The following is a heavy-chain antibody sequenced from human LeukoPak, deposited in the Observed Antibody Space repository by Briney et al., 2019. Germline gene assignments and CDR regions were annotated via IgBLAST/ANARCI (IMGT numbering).Heavy chain of an antibody. V-gene: IGHV4-61*02. CDR2: IYTSGST. CDR3: ARVPRAWSGYYVTDY. J-gene: IGHJ4*02. CDR1: GGSISSGSYY. Sequence: SETLSLTCTVSGGSISSGSYYWSWIRQPAGKGLEWIGRIYTSGSTNYNPSLKSRVTISVDTSKNQFSLKLSSVTAADTAVYYCARVPRAWSGYYVTDYWGQGTLVTVSS. D-gene: IGHD3-3*01.